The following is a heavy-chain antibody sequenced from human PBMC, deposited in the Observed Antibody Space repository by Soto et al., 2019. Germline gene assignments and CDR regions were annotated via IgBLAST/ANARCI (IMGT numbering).Heavy chain of an antibody. D-gene: IGHD5-18*01. CDR3: ARGAMAKFDY. J-gene: IGHJ4*02. CDR2: FIAMLGTP. Sequence: QVQLVQSGAEVKKPGSSVKVSCKASGGTFGSHGVAWVRQAPGQGMEWMGGFIAMLGTPTYAKKVQGRATTTADESLTSSSFELRSLRSEDTAVYFCARGAMAKFDYWGQGTVVTVSS. CDR1: GGTFGSHG. V-gene: IGHV1-69*01.